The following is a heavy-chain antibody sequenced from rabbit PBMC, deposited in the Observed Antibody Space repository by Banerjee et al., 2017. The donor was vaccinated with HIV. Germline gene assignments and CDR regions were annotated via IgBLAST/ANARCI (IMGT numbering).Heavy chain of an antibody. Sequence: EESGGDLVKPEGSLTLTCTASGFSFSSNYWIYWVRQAPGKGLEWIARIYTGDGSTAYASWAKGRFTISKTSSTTVTLQMTSLTAADTATYFCARDKGGYAGYGYAYLWGPGTLVTVS. CDR2: IYTGDGST. CDR1: GFSFSSNYW. V-gene: IGHV1S45*01. D-gene: IGHD6-1*01. CDR3: ARDKGGYAGYGYAYL. J-gene: IGHJ4*01.